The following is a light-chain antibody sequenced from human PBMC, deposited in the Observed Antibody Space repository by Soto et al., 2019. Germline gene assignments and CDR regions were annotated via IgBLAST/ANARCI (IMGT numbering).Light chain of an antibody. Sequence: QSALTQPASVSGSPGPWITISCTGTSSDVGGYNYVSWYQQHPGKARKLRIYEVSNRPSGVSNRFSGYKSGNTASLPISGLQAEDEADYYCSSYTSSSTVVFGGGTKLTVL. J-gene: IGLJ2*01. CDR2: EVS. V-gene: IGLV2-14*01. CDR3: SSYTSSSTVV. CDR1: SSDVGGYNY.